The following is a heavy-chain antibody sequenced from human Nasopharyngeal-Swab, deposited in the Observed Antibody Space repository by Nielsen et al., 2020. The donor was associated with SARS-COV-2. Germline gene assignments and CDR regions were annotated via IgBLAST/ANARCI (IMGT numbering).Heavy chain of an antibody. Sequence: GGSLRLSCAVSGLTVSSTYMSWVRQAPRKGLEWVSVTEIGGTTHYADSVKGRFSISRDSSTNTLYLQMNNVRAEDTAVYYCARDLGGGYCTTTNCPGSWGQGTLVTVSS. CDR1: GLTVSSTY. J-gene: IGHJ1*01. V-gene: IGHV3-53*01. D-gene: IGHD2-2*01. CDR3: ARDLGGGYCTTTNCPGS. CDR2: TEIGGTT.